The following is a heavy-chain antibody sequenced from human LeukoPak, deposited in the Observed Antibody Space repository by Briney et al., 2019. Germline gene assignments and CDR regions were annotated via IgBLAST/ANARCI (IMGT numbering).Heavy chain of an antibody. CDR2: ISGSSNYI. V-gene: IGHV3-21*01. CDR1: GFTFSIYA. CDR3: AGTPSRNWFDP. J-gene: IGHJ5*02. Sequence: GGSLRLSCTASGFTFSIYAMNWVRQAPGEGLEWVSSISGSSNYIYYADSVKGRFTISRDNAKNSLYLQMNSLRAEDTAVYYCAGTPSRNWFDPWGQGTLVTVSS.